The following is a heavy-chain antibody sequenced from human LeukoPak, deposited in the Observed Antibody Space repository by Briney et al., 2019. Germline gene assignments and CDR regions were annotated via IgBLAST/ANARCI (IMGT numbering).Heavy chain of an antibody. V-gene: IGHV3-53*01. Sequence: PGGSLRLSCAASGFTVSSNYMSWVRQAPGKGLEWVSVIYSGGITYYVDSVKGRFTISRDNSKNTLYLQMNSLRAEDTAVYFCARAKPQALLSGFDYWGQGTLVTVSS. CDR1: GFTVSSNY. D-gene: IGHD3-10*01. CDR2: IYSGGIT. CDR3: ARAKPQALLSGFDY. J-gene: IGHJ4*02.